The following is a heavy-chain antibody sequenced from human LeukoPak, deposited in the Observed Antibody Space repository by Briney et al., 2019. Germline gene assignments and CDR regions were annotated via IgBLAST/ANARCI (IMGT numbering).Heavy chain of an antibody. D-gene: IGHD2-8*01. V-gene: IGHV4-39*01. CDR2: IYYSGST. J-gene: IGHJ3*02. CDR1: GGSISSSSYY. CDR3: ARQPGVAFDI. Sequence: SETLSLTCTVSGGSISSSSYYWSWIRQPPGKGLEWIGSIYYSGSTYYNPSLKSRVTISVDTSKNQFSLKLSSVTAADTAVYYCARQPGVAFDIWGQGTMVTVSS.